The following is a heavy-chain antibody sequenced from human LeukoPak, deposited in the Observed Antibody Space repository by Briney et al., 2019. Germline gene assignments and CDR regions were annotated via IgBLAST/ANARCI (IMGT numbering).Heavy chain of an antibody. CDR2: INHSGST. CDR1: GGSFSGYY. V-gene: IGHV4-34*01. CDR3: AREPRTAVTRSFDY. J-gene: IGHJ4*02. D-gene: IGHD4-17*01. Sequence: SETLSLTCAVYGGSFSGYYWSWIRQPPGKGLEWIGEINHSGSTNYNPSLKSRVTISVDTSKNQFSLKLSSVTAADTAVYYCAREPRTAVTRSFDYWGQGTLVTVSS.